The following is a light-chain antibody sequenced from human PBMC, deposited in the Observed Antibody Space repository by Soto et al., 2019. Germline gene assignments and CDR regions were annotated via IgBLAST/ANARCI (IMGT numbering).Light chain of an antibody. Sequence: QSVLTQPPSVSAAPGQKVTVSCSGSSSNIGNKYVSWYQHLPGTAPKLLIYESNKRPSGIPDRFSGSKSGTSATLGITGLQAGDEADYYCGTWDSSLSAGVFGGGTKLTVL. J-gene: IGLJ3*02. V-gene: IGLV1-51*02. CDR1: SSNIGNKY. CDR3: GTWDSSLSAGV. CDR2: ESN.